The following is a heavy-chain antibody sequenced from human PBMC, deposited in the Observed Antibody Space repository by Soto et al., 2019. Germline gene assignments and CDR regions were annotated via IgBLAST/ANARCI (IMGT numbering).Heavy chain of an antibody. J-gene: IGHJ5*02. V-gene: IGHV4-34*01. Sequence: SETLSLTCAAYGGSFSGYYWSWIHQPPGKXLEWIGEINHSGSTNYNPSLKSRVTISVDTSKNQFSLKLSSVTAADTAVYYCARGWPADDDCWSGYGACCDPWGQGTRGSVAS. CDR1: GGSFSGYY. CDR3: ARGWPADDDCWSGYGACCDP. D-gene: IGHD3-3*01. CDR2: INHSGST.